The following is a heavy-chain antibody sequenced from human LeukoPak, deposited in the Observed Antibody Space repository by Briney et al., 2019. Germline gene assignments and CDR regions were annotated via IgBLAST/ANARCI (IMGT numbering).Heavy chain of an antibody. J-gene: IGHJ6*02. CDR2: IYYSGST. Sequence: PSETLSLTCTVSGGSISNAGYYWSWIRQHPGKGLEWVGYIYYSGSTYYNPSLKTRDTISVDTSKNQFSLKLSSVTAADTAVYYCARDAEYYYGSGSYSSGIDVWGQGTTVTVSS. V-gene: IGHV4-31*03. D-gene: IGHD3-10*01. CDR3: ARDAEYYYGSGSYSSGIDV. CDR1: GGSISNAGYY.